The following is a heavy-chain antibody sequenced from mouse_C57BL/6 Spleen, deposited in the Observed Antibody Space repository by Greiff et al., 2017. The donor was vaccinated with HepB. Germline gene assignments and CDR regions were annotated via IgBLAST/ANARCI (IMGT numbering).Heavy chain of an antibody. CDR2: ISDGGSYT. D-gene: IGHD1-3*01. J-gene: IGHJ2*01. CDR1: GFTFSSYA. Sequence: EVKLVESGGGLVKPGGSLKLSCAASGFTFSSYAMSWVRQTPEKRLEWVATISDGGSYTYYPDNVKGRFTISRDNAKNNLYLQMSHLKSEDTAMYYCAREGGLKSFDYWGQGTTLTVSS. V-gene: IGHV5-4*01. CDR3: AREGGLKSFDY.